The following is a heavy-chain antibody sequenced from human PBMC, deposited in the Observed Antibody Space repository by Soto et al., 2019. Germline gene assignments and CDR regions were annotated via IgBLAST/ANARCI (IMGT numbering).Heavy chain of an antibody. CDR3: ATHPYYYGSGSYYDYYYYYGMDV. J-gene: IGHJ6*02. CDR1: GGSFSGYY. CDR2: INHSGST. V-gene: IGHV4-34*01. D-gene: IGHD3-10*01. Sequence: SETLSLTCAVYGGSFSGYYWSWIRQPPGKGLEWIGEINHSGSTNYNPSLKSRVTISVDTSKNQFSLKLSSVTAADTAVHYCATHPYYYGSGSYYDYYYYYGMDVWGQGTTVTVSS.